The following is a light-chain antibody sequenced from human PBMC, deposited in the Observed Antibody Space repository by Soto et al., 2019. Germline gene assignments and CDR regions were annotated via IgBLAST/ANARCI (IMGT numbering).Light chain of an antibody. V-gene: IGKV3-15*01. CDR3: QQYNNWQLT. CDR1: QNISRS. CDR2: GAS. Sequence: EIVLTQSPGTLSLSPGERATLSCRASQNISRSLAWYQQKPGQGPSLLISGASTRATGIPARFSGSGSGTEFTLTISSLQSEDFAVYYCQQYNNWQLTFGPGTKVDIK. J-gene: IGKJ3*01.